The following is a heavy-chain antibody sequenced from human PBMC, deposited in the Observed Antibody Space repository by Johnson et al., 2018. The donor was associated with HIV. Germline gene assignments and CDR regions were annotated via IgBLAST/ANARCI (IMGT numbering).Heavy chain of an antibody. D-gene: IGHD6-19*01. CDR3: ARDKFTGRQWLSYDDAFDI. V-gene: IGHV3-7*01. Sequence: VQLVESGGGLVQPGGSLRLSCAASGFTFSSYWMSWVRQAPGKGLEWVANIKQDGSEKYYEDSVKGRFTISRDNAMNSLYLQMNSLRAEDTAVYYCARDKFTGRQWLSYDDAFDIWGQGTMVTVSS. J-gene: IGHJ3*02. CDR1: GFTFSSYW. CDR2: IKQDGSEK.